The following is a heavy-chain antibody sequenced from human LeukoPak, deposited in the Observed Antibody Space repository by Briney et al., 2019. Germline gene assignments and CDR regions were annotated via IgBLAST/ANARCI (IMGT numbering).Heavy chain of an antibody. CDR3: ARDLDD. J-gene: IGHJ4*02. CDR2: IYTGGST. V-gene: IGHV3-66*01. CDR1: GFTVSSSY. Sequence: PAGYLRLSCAASGFTVSSSYMNWVRQAPGKGLEWVSLIYTGGSTYYADSVKSRFTISRDNSKNPLYLQMNSLRAEDTAVYYCARDLDDWGEGTLFPPSS.